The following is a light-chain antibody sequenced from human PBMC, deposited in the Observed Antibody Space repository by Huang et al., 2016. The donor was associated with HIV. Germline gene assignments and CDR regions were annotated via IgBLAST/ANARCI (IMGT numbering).Light chain of an antibody. CDR2: GTS. V-gene: IGKV3-15*01. J-gene: IGKJ1*01. CDR1: RSRRST. CDR3: QQYNNWPPA. Sequence: EVVMTQSPVTLSVSPGERATLSCRASRSRRSTLAWYQQKLGQAPRLLIYGTSTRANGNPARFRGTGSGTEFTLTISSLQAEDFAVYYCQQYNNWPPAFGQGTKVEIK.